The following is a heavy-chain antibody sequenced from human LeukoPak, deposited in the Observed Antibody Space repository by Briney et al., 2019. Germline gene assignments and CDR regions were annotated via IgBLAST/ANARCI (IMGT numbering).Heavy chain of an antibody. D-gene: IGHD3-22*01. V-gene: IGHV3-23*01. CDR3: AKGSNRYYDSSGLNFDY. Sequence: PGGSLRLSCAASGFTFSSYAMSWVRQAPGKGLEWVSAISGSGGSTYYADSVKGRFTISRDNSKNTLYLQMNSLRAEDTAVYYCAKGSNRYYDSSGLNFDYWGQGTLVTVSS. J-gene: IGHJ4*02. CDR2: ISGSGGST. CDR1: GFTFSSYA.